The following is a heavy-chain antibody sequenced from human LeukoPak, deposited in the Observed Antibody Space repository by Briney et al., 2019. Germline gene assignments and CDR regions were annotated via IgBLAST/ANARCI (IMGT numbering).Heavy chain of an antibody. CDR2: ISASGNT. J-gene: IGHJ4*02. D-gene: IGHD2-21*02. V-gene: IGHV4-4*07. CDR3: ARQGVATAIDY. CDR1: GGSISPYY. Sequence: PSETLSLTCTVSGGSISPYYWSWIRQPAGKGLEWIGRISASGNTNYNPSLKSRVTMSVDTSKNLFALKLSSVTAADTAVYYCARQGVATAIDYWGQGTLVTVSS.